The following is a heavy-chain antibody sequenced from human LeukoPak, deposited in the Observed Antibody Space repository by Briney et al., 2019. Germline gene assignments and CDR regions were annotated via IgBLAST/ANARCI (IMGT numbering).Heavy chain of an antibody. V-gene: IGHV3-21*01. CDR1: GFTFSSYS. Sequence: GGSLRLSCAGSGFTFSSYSMNWVRQAPGKGLEWVSSISSSSSYIYYADSVKGRFTISRDNAKNSLYLQMNSLRAEDTAVYFCARGADDDFWSGPFYYFDYWGQGTLVTVSS. CDR3: ARGADDDFWSGPFYYFDY. CDR2: ISSSSSYI. D-gene: IGHD3-3*01. J-gene: IGHJ4*02.